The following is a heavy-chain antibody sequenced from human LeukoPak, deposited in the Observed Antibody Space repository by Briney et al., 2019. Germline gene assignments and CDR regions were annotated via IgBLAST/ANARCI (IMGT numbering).Heavy chain of an antibody. CDR1: GFTVSSNY. CDR2: IYSGGST. V-gene: IGHV3-53*01. CDR3: ARDLTPYCSGGSCFQNWFDP. Sequence: GGSLRLSCAASGFTVSSNYMSWVRQAPGKGLEWVSVIYSGGSTSYADSVKGRFTISRDNAKNSLYLQMNSLRAEDTAVYYCARDLTPYCSGGSCFQNWFDPWGQGTLVTVSS. J-gene: IGHJ5*02. D-gene: IGHD2-15*01.